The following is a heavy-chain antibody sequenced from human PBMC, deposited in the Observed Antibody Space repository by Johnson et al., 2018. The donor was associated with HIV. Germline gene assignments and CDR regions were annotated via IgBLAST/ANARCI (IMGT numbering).Heavy chain of an antibody. D-gene: IGHD2-15*01. J-gene: IGHJ3*02. Sequence: VQLVESGGGVVQPGGSLRLSCAASGFTFSSYSMRWVRQAPGKGLEWVSDVSGGGGDKYYADSVKGRFTISRDNSKKTLYVQMNSLRAEDTAVYYCVKSSWGGSLIDAFDIWGQGTVVTVSS. CDR3: VKSSWGGSLIDAFDI. CDR2: VSGGGGDK. V-gene: IGHV3-23*04. CDR1: GFTFSSYS.